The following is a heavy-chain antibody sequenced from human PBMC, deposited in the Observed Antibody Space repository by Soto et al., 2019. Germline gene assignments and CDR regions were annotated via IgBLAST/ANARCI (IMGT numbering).Heavy chain of an antibody. V-gene: IGHV3-23*01. J-gene: IGHJ3*01. D-gene: IGHD1-20*01. CDR1: GFTFSSFV. CDR2: ISRGADVS. CDR3: VRRAITATTKWGAFDV. Sequence: EVQLLESGGGLVQPGGSLRLSCAASGFTFSSFVMNWVRQAPGKGLEWVSTISRGADVSHYTYSAKGRFTISRDNSKRTLPQQMDSLRAEAAAFYFCVRRAITATTKWGAFDVWGQGTAVTVSS.